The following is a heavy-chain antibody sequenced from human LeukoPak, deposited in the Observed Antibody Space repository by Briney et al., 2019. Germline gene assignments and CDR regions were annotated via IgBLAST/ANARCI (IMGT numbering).Heavy chain of an antibody. D-gene: IGHD2-15*01. CDR1: GYSFTSYW. CDR2: IYPGDSDT. J-gene: IGHJ4*02. Sequence: GESLKISCKGSGYSFTSYWIGWVRQMPGKGLEWMGIIYPGDSDTRYSPSFQGQVTISADKSISTAYLQWSSLKASDTAIYYCARPGGYCSGGSCYLEYYFDYWGQGTLATVSS. CDR3: ARPGGYCSGGSCYLEYYFDY. V-gene: IGHV5-51*01.